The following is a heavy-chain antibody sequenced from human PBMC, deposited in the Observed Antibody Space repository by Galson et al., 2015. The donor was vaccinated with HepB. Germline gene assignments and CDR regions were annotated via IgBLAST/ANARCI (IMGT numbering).Heavy chain of an antibody. D-gene: IGHD1-26*01. CDR2: ISYDGSNK. Sequence: SLRLSCAASGFTFSSYAMHWVRQAPGKGLEWVAVISYDGSNKYYADSVKGRFTISRDNSKNTLYLQMNSLRAEDTAVYYCARVASTGWELLPFYWGQRTLVTVSS. CDR3: ARVASTGWELLPFY. V-gene: IGHV3-30*04. J-gene: IGHJ4*02. CDR1: GFTFSSYA.